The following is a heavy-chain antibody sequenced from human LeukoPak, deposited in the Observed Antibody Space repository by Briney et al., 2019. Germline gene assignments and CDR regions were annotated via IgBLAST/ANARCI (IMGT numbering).Heavy chain of an antibody. CDR2: IYHSGST. J-gene: IGHJ5*02. V-gene: IGHV4-38-2*02. Sequence: PSETLSPTCTVSNYSISSGFYWGWIRQPPGKGLEWIASIYHSGSTYINPSLKSRVTISIDTSKNNFSLKLNSMTAADTAVYYCAKAHNWNYWFDPWGQGTLVTVSS. D-gene: IGHD1-7*01. CDR3: AKAHNWNYWFDP. CDR1: NYSISSGFY.